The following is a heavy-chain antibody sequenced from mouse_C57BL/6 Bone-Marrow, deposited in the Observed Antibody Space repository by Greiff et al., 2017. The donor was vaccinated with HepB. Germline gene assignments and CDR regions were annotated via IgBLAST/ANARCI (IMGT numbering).Heavy chain of an antibody. Sequence: EVQLVESGGGLVKPGGSLKLSCAASGFTFSSYAMSWVRQTPEKRLEWVATISDGGSYTYYPDNVKGRFTISRDNAKNNLYLQMSHLKSEDTAMYYCARERGYYYGSSYWYFDVWGTGTTVTVSS. J-gene: IGHJ1*03. CDR1: GFTFSSYA. CDR3: ARERGYYYGSSYWYFDV. D-gene: IGHD1-1*01. V-gene: IGHV5-4*01. CDR2: ISDGGSYT.